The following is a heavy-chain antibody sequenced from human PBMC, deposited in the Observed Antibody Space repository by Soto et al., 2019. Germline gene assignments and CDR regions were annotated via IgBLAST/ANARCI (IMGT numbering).Heavy chain of an antibody. D-gene: IGHD3-9*01. Sequence: SETLSLTCTVSGGSISSYYWSWIRQPPGKGLEWIGYIYYSGSTNYNPSLKSRVTISVDTSKNQFSLKLSSVTAADTAVYYCARVRHDILTGYYYYMDVWGKGTTVTVSS. J-gene: IGHJ6*03. CDR1: GGSISSYY. V-gene: IGHV4-59*01. CDR3: ARVRHDILTGYYYYMDV. CDR2: IYYSGST.